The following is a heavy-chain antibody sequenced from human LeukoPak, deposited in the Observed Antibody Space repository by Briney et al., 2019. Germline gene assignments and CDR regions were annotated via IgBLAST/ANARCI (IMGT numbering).Heavy chain of an antibody. D-gene: IGHD6-13*01. CDR1: RSSFTSNW. CDR2: IDPGDSYT. CDR3: ARGGYSSNWSPYYFDY. J-gene: IGHJ4*02. V-gene: IGHV5-10-1*01. Sequence: GASLKISFTGSRSSFTSNWISWVRQKPGKGLGWMGRIDPGDSYTKYSPSFQGHVTISADKSISTAYLQWSSLKASDTAMYYCARGGYSSNWSPYYFDYWGQGTLVTVSS.